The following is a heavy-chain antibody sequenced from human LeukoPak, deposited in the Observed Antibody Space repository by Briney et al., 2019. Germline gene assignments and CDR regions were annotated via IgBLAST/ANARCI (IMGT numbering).Heavy chain of an antibody. CDR3: ATVLGSSGWSFDY. CDR1: GYTLTELS. CDR2: FDPEDGET. D-gene: IGHD6-19*01. Sequence: ASVEVSCKVSGYTLTELSMHWVRQAPGKGLEWMGGFDPEDGETIYAQKFQGRVTMTEDTSTDTAYMELSSLRSEDTAVYYCATVLGSSGWSFDYWGQGTLVTVSS. V-gene: IGHV1-24*01. J-gene: IGHJ4*02.